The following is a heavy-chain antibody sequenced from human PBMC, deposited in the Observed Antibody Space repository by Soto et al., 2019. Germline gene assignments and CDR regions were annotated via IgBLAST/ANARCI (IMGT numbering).Heavy chain of an antibody. D-gene: IGHD6-13*01. J-gene: IGHJ4*02. V-gene: IGHV3-30*02. Sequence: HPGGSLRLSCAASGFTFSNYGMYWVRQAPGKGLEWVALIWYDGSNKNYADSVKGRFTISRDNSQNTLYLQMNSLRGEDTAVYYCAKRGSTWDFDYWGQGTLVTVSS. CDR2: IWYDGSNK. CDR3: AKRGSTWDFDY. CDR1: GFTFSNYG.